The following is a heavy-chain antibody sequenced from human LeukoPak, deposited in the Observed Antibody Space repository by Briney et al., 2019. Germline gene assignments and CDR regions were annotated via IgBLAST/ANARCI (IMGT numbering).Heavy chain of an antibody. CDR3: AINHYGSNSDIFDI. CDR2: IWSDGTNE. J-gene: IGHJ3*02. D-gene: IGHD3-10*01. V-gene: IGHV3-33*01. Sequence: PGGSLRLSCAASGFTFSSYGMHWVRHAPGKGLEWVAVIWSDGTNEDYVDSVKGRFTISRDNSKNTLYLQMNSLRAEDTAVYYCAINHYGSNSDIFDIWGQGTMVTVSS. CDR1: GFTFSSYG.